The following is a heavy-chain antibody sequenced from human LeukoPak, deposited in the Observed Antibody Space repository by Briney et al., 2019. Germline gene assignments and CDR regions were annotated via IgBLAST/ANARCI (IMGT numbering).Heavy chain of an antibody. Sequence: SETLSLTCTVSGGSISSDNYYWRWVHQPPGKGLEWIGYIYYSGSTYYNPSLKSRVTISVDTSKSQFSLKLSSVTAADAAVYYCARVRTAAPTYYYYMDVWGKGTTVAVSS. CDR1: GGSISSDNYY. D-gene: IGHD2-2*01. V-gene: IGHV4-30-4*08. CDR2: IYYSGST. CDR3: ARVRTAAPTYYYYMDV. J-gene: IGHJ6*03.